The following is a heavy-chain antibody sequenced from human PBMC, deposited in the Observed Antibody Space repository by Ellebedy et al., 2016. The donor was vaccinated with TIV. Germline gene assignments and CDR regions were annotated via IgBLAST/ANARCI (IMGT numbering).Heavy chain of an antibody. J-gene: IGHJ6*02. CDR1: GFTFSFYW. D-gene: IGHD2-2*01. CDR2: INKDGSEK. Sequence: PGGSLRPSCARSGFTFSFYWMSWVRQAPGKGPEWVANINKDGSEKFYVDSVKGRFTISRDNAKNSLYLQMNSLRAEDTAVYHCAKSTIVDRLRFGLDFWGQGTTVTVSS. CDR3: AKSTIVDRLRFGLDF. V-gene: IGHV3-7*03.